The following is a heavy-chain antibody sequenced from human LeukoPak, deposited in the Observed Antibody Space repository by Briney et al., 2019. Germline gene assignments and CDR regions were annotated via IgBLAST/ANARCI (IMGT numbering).Heavy chain of an antibody. Sequence: SETLSLTCAVYGGSFSGYYWSWIRQPPGKGLEWIGEINHSGSTNYNPSLKSRVTISVDTSKNQFSLKLSSVTAADTAVYYCARGQGAKYYDILTGYYSHYYYYYMDVWGKGTTVTVSS. CDR1: GGSFSGYY. CDR2: INHSGST. CDR3: ARGQGAKYYDILTGYYSHYYYYYMDV. J-gene: IGHJ6*03. V-gene: IGHV4-34*01. D-gene: IGHD3-9*01.